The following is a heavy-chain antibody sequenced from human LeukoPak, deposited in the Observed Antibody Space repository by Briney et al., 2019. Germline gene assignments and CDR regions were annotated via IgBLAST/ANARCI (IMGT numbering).Heavy chain of an antibody. Sequence: SETLSLTCAVYGGSFSGYYWSWIRQPPGKGLEWIGEINHSGSTNYNPSLKSRVTISVDTSKNQFSLKLSSVTAADTAVYYCAREKPLYSGYDWGYNWFVPWGQGTLVTVSS. CDR2: INHSGST. J-gene: IGHJ5*02. CDR1: GGSFSGYY. V-gene: IGHV4-34*01. D-gene: IGHD5-12*01. CDR3: AREKPLYSGYDWGYNWFVP.